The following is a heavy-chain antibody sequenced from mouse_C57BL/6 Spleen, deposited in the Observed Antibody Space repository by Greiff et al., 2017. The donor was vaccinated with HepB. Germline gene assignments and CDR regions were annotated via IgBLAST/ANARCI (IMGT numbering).Heavy chain of an antibody. CDR2: IRNKANGYTT. V-gene: IGHV7-3*01. CDR3: ARLDGNYHWYFDV. Sequence: EVMLVESGGGLVQPGGSLSLSCAASGFTFTDYYMSWVRQPPGKALEWLGFIRNKANGYTTEYSASVKGRFTISRDNSQSILYLQMNALRAEDSATYYCARLDGNYHWYFDVWGTGTTVTVSS. J-gene: IGHJ1*03. D-gene: IGHD2-1*01. CDR1: GFTFTDYY.